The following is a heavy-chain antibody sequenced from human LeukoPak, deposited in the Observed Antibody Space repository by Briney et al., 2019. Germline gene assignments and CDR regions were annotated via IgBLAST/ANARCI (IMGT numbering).Heavy chain of an antibody. CDR1: GFTFSTYS. Sequence: PEGSLRLSCAASGFTFSTYSMNWVRQAPGKGLEWVASITTSSSFMYYADSVKGRFTISRDNAKNSLDLQMHSLRAEDTAVYYCARHRYYFDYWGQGILVTVSS. V-gene: IGHV3-21*06. CDR3: ARHRYYFDY. CDR2: ITTSSSFM. J-gene: IGHJ4*02.